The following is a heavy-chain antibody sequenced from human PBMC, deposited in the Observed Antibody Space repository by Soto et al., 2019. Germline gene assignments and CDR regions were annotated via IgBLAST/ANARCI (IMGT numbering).Heavy chain of an antibody. CDR2: INHSGST. D-gene: IGHD4-17*01. V-gene: IGHV4-34*01. CDR3: AREGYGDSNWFDP. J-gene: IGHJ5*02. CDR1: GGSFSGYY. Sequence: SETLSLTCAVYGGSFSGYYWSWIRQPPGKGLEWIGEINHSGSTNYNPSLKSRVTISVDTSKNQFSLKLSSVTAADTAVYYCAREGYGDSNWFDPWGQGTLVTVSS.